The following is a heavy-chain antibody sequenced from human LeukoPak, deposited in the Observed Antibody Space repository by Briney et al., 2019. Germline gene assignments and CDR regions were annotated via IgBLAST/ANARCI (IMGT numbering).Heavy chain of an antibody. J-gene: IGHJ4*02. Sequence: GESLEISCQGSGYSFTTHWIAWVRQMPGKSLEWMGVIYPGDSDTRYSPSFQGQVTISADKSVGTAYLQWSSLKASDTAMYYCARRKDYCSSISCEIFDFWGQGTLVTVSS. D-gene: IGHD2-2*01. CDR1: GYSFTTHW. CDR2: IYPGDSDT. CDR3: ARRKDYCSSISCEIFDF. V-gene: IGHV5-51*01.